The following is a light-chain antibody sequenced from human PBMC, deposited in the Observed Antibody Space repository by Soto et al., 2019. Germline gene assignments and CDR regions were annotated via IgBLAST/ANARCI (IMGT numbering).Light chain of an antibody. CDR2: EVN. J-gene: IGLJ1*01. CDR1: SNDVGGCNY. CDR3: SSFAVSKSFV. V-gene: IGLV2-8*01. Sequence: QSVLDQPPSASGSPGQSVTISCTGTSNDVGGCNYVSWYQQHPGKAPKLMIYEVNKRPSGVPDRFSGSKSGNTASLTVSGLQAEDEADYYCSSFAVSKSFVFGTGTKVTVL.